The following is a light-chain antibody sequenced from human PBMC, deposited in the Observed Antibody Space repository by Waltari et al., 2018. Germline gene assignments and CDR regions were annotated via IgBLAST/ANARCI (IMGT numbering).Light chain of an antibody. CDR1: QSVSVSSNNKAY. CDR2: WAS. J-gene: IGKJ3*01. CDR3: QQYYSTPRT. V-gene: IGKV4-1*01. Sequence: DIVMTQSPDSLAVSLGERPTITCKSTQSVSVSSNNKAYLAWSQQKPRQPPKLLIYWASTRESGVPDRFSGSGSGTDFTLTISSLQAEDVAVYYCQQYYSTPRTFGPGTKVDIK.